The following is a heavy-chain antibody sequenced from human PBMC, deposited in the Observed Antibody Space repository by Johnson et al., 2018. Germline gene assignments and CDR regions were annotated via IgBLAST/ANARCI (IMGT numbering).Heavy chain of an antibody. J-gene: IGHJ6*03. D-gene: IGHD6-19*01. Sequence: VQLVESGGGLVKPGGSLRLSCAASGFTFSNAWMNWVRQAPGKGLEWVGRIKSKTDGGTTDYAAPVKGRFTISRDDSKNTLYLQMNSLKTEDTAVYYFTTDIRIAVAGTFYYYYMDVWGKGTTVTVSS. CDR2: IKSKTDGGTT. CDR3: TTDIRIAVAGTFYYYYMDV. V-gene: IGHV3-15*07. CDR1: GFTFSNAW.